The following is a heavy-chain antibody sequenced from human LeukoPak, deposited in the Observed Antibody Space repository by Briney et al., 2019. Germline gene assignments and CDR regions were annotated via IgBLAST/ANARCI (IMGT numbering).Heavy chain of an antibody. CDR3: ATERQGAFDI. CDR2: ISAYNGNT. CDR1: GYTFTSYG. V-gene: IGHV1-18*01. Sequence: ASVKVSCKSSGYTFTSYGISWVRQAPGQGLEWMGWISAYNGNTNYAQKFQGRDTMTRNTSISTAYMELSSMRSEDTAVYYCATERQGAFDIWGQGTMVTVSS. J-gene: IGHJ3*02.